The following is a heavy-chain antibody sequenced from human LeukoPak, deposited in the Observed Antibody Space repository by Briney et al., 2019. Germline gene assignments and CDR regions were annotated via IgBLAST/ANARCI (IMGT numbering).Heavy chain of an antibody. CDR1: GYTFTGYY. V-gene: IGHV1-2*06. D-gene: IGHD2-2*01. CDR2: INPNSGGT. CDR3: ARDGVVVVPAATYYYYGMDV. Sequence: ASVKVSCKASGYTFTGYYMHWVRQAPGQGLEWMGRINPNSGGTNYAQKFQGRVTMTRDTSISTAYMELSGLRSDDTAVYYCARDGVVVVPAATYYYYGMDVWGQGTTVTVSS. J-gene: IGHJ6*02.